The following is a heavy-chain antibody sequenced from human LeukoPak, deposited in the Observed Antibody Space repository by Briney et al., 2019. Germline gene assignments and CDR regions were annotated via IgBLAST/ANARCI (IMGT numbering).Heavy chain of an antibody. V-gene: IGHV1-46*01. CDR2: INPSGDNT. D-gene: IGHD6-19*01. Sequence: GASVKVSCKASGYTFTNNFMHWVRQAPGQGLEWIGIINPSGDNTWYAQKFQGRVTMTRDMATSTDYLEVSSLRTEDTAVYYCARADGVAGHLDYWGQGTLVTVSS. CDR1: GYTFTNNF. J-gene: IGHJ4*02. CDR3: ARADGVAGHLDY.